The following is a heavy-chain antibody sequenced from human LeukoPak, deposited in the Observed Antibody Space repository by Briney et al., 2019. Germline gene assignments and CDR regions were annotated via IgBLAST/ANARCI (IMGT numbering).Heavy chain of an antibody. V-gene: IGHV1-2*02. J-gene: IGHJ3*02. Sequence: ASVKVSCKASGYTFTGYYMHWVRQAPGQGLEWMGWINPNSGGTNYAQKFQGRVTMTRDTSISTAYMELSRLRSDDTAVYYCARVVGYCSSTSCYSPDAFDIWGQGTMVTVSS. CDR1: GYTFTGYY. CDR2: INPNSGGT. D-gene: IGHD2-2*01. CDR3: ARVVGYCSSTSCYSPDAFDI.